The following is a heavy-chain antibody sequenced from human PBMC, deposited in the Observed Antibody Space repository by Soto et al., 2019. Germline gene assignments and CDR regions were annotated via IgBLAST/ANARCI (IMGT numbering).Heavy chain of an antibody. CDR1: GGSISSYY. J-gene: IGHJ5*02. CDR3: AREGWEPRYDSGYDSPSIPWFDP. V-gene: IGHV4-59*01. Sequence: SETLSLTCTVSGGSISSYYWSWIRQPPGKGLEWIGYIYYSGSTNYNPSLKSRVTISVDTSKNQFSLKLSSVTAADTAVYYCAREGWEPRYDSGYDSPSIPWFDPWGQGTLVTVSS. CDR2: IYYSGST. D-gene: IGHD5-12*01.